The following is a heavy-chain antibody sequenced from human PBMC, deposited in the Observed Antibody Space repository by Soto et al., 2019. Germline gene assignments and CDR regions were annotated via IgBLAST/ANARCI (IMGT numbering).Heavy chain of an antibody. CDR1: GGSFSSYA. D-gene: IGHD3-3*01. V-gene: IGHV1-69*06. Sequence: QVQLAQSGAEVKKPGSSVKVSCKASGGSFSSYAITWVRQAPGQGLEWMGGIIPISDTAHYVQNFQGRVTMHADNSTTTADMELSSLRSEDTALYYCATILVGVLEYWGQGTQVPVSS. CDR2: IIPISDTA. J-gene: IGHJ4*02. CDR3: ATILVGVLEY.